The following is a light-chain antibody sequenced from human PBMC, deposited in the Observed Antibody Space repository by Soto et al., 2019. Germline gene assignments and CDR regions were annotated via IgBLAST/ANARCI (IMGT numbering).Light chain of an antibody. V-gene: IGLV1-44*01. CDR1: SSNIGSNT. J-gene: IGLJ3*02. CDR3: AAWDDSLNGWV. CDR2: SNN. Sequence: QSALTQPPSASGTPGQRVAISCSGNSSNIGSNTVNWHQQLPGTAPKLLIYSNNERPSGVPDRFSGSKSGTSASLGISGLQSEDEADYYCAAWDDSLNGWVFGGGTKLTVL.